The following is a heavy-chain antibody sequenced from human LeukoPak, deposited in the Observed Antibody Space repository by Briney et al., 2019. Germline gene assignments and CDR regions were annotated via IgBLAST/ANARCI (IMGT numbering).Heavy chain of an antibody. Sequence: SVKVSCKASGFTFTSSAMQWVRQARGQRLEGIGWIVVGSGNTNYAQKFQERVTITRDMSTSTAYMELSSLRSEDTAVYYCAADPASGMPREAFDIWGQGTMVTVSS. J-gene: IGHJ3*02. CDR3: AADPASGMPREAFDI. V-gene: IGHV1-58*02. CDR1: GFTFTSSA. CDR2: IVVGSGNT. D-gene: IGHD2-2*01.